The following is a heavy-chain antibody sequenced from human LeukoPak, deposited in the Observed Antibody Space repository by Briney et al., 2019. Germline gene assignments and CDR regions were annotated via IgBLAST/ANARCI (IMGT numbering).Heavy chain of an antibody. J-gene: IGHJ6*02. CDR1: GFALSSHW. CDR2: VNRDESET. Sequence: PGRSLRLSCAASGFALSSHWMTWVRQVPGRGPEWVANVNRDESETYYLDSVKGRFTISKDNAKNSLYLQMNSLRAEDTALYHCARNNGMDVWGQGTTVIVSS. CDR3: ARNNGMDV. V-gene: IGHV3-7*03.